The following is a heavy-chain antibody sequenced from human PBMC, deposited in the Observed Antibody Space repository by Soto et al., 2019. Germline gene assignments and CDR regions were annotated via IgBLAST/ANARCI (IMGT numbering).Heavy chain of an antibody. CDR2: IIPIFGTA. CDR1: GGTFSSYS. V-gene: IGHV1-69*01. CDR3: ARDGGRHSGGMDY. J-gene: IGHJ4*02. Sequence: QVQLVQSGAEVKKPGSSVKVSCKASGGTFSSYSINWVRQAPGQGLEWMGEIIPIFGTAKYAQKFQGRVTITADESTSTAYMELGSLRSEYTAVYYCARDGGRHSGGMDYWGQGTVVTVSS. D-gene: IGHD2-15*01.